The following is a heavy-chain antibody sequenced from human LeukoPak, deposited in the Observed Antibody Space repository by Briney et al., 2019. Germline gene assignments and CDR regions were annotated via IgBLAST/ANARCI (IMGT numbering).Heavy chain of an antibody. J-gene: IGHJ4*02. V-gene: IGHV5-51*04. CDR3: ARSGYSGYETDY. D-gene: IGHD5-12*01. Sequence: GESLKISCKGSGYIFISYWIAWVRQMPGKGLEWMGIIYPGDSDTRYSPSFRGQVTISADKPITTAYLQWDSLKASDTAMYYCARSGYSGYETDYWGQGTLVTVSS. CDR1: GYIFISYW. CDR2: IYPGDSDT.